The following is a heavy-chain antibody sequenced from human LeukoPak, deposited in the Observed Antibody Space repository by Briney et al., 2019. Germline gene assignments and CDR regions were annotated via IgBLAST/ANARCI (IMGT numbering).Heavy chain of an antibody. J-gene: IGHJ3*02. Sequence: PGGSLRPSCAASGFTFSSYGMHWVRQAPGKGLEWVAVIWYDGSNKYYADSVKGRFTISRDNSKNTLYLQMNSLRAEDTAVYYCAVAGWDDAFDIWGQGTMVTVSS. V-gene: IGHV3-33*01. CDR2: IWYDGSNK. CDR3: AVAGWDDAFDI. D-gene: IGHD1-26*01. CDR1: GFTFSSYG.